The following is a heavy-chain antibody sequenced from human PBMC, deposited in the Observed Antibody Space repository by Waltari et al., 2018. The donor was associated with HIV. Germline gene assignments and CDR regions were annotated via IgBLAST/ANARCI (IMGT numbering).Heavy chain of an antibody. V-gene: IGHV1-2*02. Sequence: QVQLVQSGAEVRKTGASVKVSCKAFGYTFTGAFFHSVRHAPGQGLEWLGWINPNSGGTNYAQKFQDRVTMTRYTSISTAYMEWSRLRSDDMAVYYCARDFKGAVTIFGVVHNWFDPWGQGTLVTVSS. D-gene: IGHD3-3*01. CDR1: GYTFTGAF. CDR2: INPNSGGT. CDR3: ARDFKGAVTIFGVVHNWFDP. J-gene: IGHJ5*02.